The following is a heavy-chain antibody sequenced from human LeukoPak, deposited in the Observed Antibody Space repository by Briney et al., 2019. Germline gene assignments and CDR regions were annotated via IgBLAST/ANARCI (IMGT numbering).Heavy chain of an antibody. CDR1: GFSFSRYA. V-gene: IGHV3-23*01. Sequence: QPGGSLRLSCAASGFSFSRYAMTWVRQAPGKGLEWVSGLNLGGGYTYYADSVKGRFTTSRDNSQNTLYLQMNNLRAEDTAIYYCAKDRMGATAVFDSWGQGTLVTVSS. D-gene: IGHD1-26*01. CDR2: LNLGGGYT. CDR3: AKDRMGATAVFDS. J-gene: IGHJ4*02.